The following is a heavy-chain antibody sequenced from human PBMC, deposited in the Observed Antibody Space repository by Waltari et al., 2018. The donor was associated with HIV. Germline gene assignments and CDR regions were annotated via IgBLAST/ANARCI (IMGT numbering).Heavy chain of an antibody. CDR2: INPKSGGT. D-gene: IGHD2-2*01. J-gene: IGHJ6*02. CDR1: GYTFTDNY. Sequence: QVELVQSGAEVKKSGASVKVSCKASGYTFTDNYIHWVRPAPGNGLEWMGWINPKSGGTKHAQKFQGRVTMTRDTSMSTVYMEVSRLTSDDTAVYYCARGGASTTPRDYNYYGLDVWGQGTTVTVSS. V-gene: IGHV1-2*02. CDR3: ARGGASTTPRDYNYYGLDV.